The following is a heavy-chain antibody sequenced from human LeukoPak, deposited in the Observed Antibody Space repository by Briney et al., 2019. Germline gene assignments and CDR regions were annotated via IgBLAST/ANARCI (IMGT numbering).Heavy chain of an antibody. CDR1: GFTFKNYE. CDR2: ISSSGSTI. Sequence: GGSLRLPCAASGFTFKNYEMNWIRQAPGKRLEWISYISSSGSTIYYADSVKGRFTISRDNAKKSLYLQMNGVRAEDTAVYYCVRDPEYASSSGDFDYWGQGTLVTVSS. CDR3: VRDPEYASSSGDFDY. D-gene: IGHD6-6*01. V-gene: IGHV3-48*03. J-gene: IGHJ4*02.